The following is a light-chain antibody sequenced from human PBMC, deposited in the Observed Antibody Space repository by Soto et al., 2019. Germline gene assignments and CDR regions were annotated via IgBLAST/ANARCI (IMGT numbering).Light chain of an antibody. V-gene: IGKV3-15*01. J-gene: IGKJ3*01. CDR2: GAS. CDR3: QQYNNWPPFT. CDR1: QSVYNN. Sequence: EIVMTQSPATLSASPGERATLSCRASQSVYNNLAWYQQKPGQAPKLLIYGASTRATGIPARFSGSGSGTAFSLTISSLQSEDFSVYYCQQYNNWPPFTFGPGTKVDI.